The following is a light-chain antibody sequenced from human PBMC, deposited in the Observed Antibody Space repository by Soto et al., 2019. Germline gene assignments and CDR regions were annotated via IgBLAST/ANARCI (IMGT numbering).Light chain of an antibody. V-gene: IGKV1-12*01. Sequence: DIQLTQSPSSVSASVGDRVTITCRVSQGVSSWLDWYQQKPGKAPKLLIYEAVKLQSGVPSRFSGSGSGTDFTLTISSLQTEDFATYFCQQANIFPYTFGQGTRLEIK. CDR2: EAV. CDR1: QGVSSW. J-gene: IGKJ5*01. CDR3: QQANIFPYT.